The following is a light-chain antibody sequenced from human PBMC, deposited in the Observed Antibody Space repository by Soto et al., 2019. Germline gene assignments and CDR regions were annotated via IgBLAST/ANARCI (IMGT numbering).Light chain of an antibody. CDR2: NVS. J-gene: IGKJ2*01. V-gene: IGKV3-15*01. CDR1: QNVNSN. CDR3: QQYNTLNT. Sequence: EIAMTQSPATLSVSPGQRATLSCRASQNVNSNLAWYQQKPGHAPSLLMYNVSTRATGFPARFSGSGSGTEFTLTISSLQSEKSAIYYCQQYNTLNTSGQGTKLEIK.